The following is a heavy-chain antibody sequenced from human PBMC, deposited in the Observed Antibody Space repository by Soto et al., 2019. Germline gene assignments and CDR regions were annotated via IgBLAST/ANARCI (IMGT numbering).Heavy chain of an antibody. CDR2: ISYDGSNK. CDR3: ARENVAGLDY. D-gene: IGHD6-19*01. Sequence: QVQLVESGGGVVQPGRSLRLSCAASGFTFSSYAMHRVRQAPGKGLEWVAVISYDGSNKYYADSVKGRFTISRDNSKNTLYLQMNSLRAEDTAVYYWARENVAGLDYWGQGTLVTVSS. J-gene: IGHJ4*02. CDR1: GFTFSSYA. V-gene: IGHV3-30-3*01.